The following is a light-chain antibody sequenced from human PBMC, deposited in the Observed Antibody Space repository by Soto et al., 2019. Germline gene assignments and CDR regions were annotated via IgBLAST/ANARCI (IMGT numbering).Light chain of an antibody. CDR3: CSSASNRRL. CDR2: EGY. J-gene: IGLJ2*01. V-gene: IGLV2-23*01. CDR1: STDVGRYDL. Sequence: QAASVSGSPGQSVTISCTGTSTDVGRYDLVSWFQQHPGKAPKLMIYEGYKRPSGVSNRFSGSKSGNTASLTISGLQADDEAVYYCCSSASNRRLFGGGTKVTVL.